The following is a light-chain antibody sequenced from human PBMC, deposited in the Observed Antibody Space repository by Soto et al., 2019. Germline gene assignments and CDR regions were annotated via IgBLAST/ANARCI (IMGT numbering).Light chain of an antibody. Sequence: DIQMTQSPSSLSASVGDRITITCRASQSISTYLNWYQQRPGKAPNLLIYAASSLRSGVPSRFSGSGSGTEFTLTISSLTPEDFATYYCQQSYSTPYTCGQGTKLEIK. J-gene: IGKJ2*01. CDR1: QSISTY. V-gene: IGKV1-39*01. CDR2: AAS. CDR3: QQSYSTPYT.